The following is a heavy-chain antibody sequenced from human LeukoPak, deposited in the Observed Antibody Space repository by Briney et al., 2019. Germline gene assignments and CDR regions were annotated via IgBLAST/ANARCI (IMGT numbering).Heavy chain of an antibody. V-gene: IGHV3-30*02. CDR2: IRYDGSNK. Sequence: GGSLRLSCAASGFTFSSYGMHWVRQAPGKGLEWVAFIRYDGSNKYYADSVKGRFTISRDNSKNTLYLQMNSLRAEDTAVYYCGKPDIVVVPAAIVSWGQGTLVTVSS. CDR3: GKPDIVVVPAAIVS. CDR1: GFTFSSYG. D-gene: IGHD2-2*01. J-gene: IGHJ5*02.